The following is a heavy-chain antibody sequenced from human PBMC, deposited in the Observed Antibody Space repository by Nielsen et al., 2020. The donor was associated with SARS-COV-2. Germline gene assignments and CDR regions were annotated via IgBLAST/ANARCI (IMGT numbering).Heavy chain of an antibody. CDR3: AREGDTYGVRNFDY. D-gene: IGHD5-18*01. CDR2: ISYEGSKQ. V-gene: IGHV3-30*03. J-gene: IGHJ4*02. CDR1: GFSFNNYG. Sequence: GGSLRLSCEASGFSFNNYGMHWVRQAPGKGLEWVAYISYEGSKQYYADSVKGRFTISRDFSKNTLYLQMNSLRVEDTAMYYCAREGDTYGVRNFDYWGQGIMVTVSS.